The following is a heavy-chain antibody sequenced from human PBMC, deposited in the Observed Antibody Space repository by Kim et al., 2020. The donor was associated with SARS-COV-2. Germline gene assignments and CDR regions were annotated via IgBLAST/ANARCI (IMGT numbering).Heavy chain of an antibody. V-gene: IGHV3-23*03. CDR3: AKDPFSSYGGGWSYYFD. CDR2: IYGGGTST. Sequence: GGSLRLSCAASGFTFSNYAMTWVRQAPGQGLEWVSIIYGGGTSTYYADSVKGRFTISRDNSKNTLYLQMNALRAEDTAIYYCAKDPFSSYGGGWSYYFD. D-gene: IGHD2-15*01. CDR1: GFTFSNYA. J-gene: IGHJ4*01.